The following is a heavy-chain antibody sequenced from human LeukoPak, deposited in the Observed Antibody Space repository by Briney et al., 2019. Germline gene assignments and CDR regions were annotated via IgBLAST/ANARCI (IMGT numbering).Heavy chain of an antibody. CDR3: AKDKHYEMATPYDY. J-gene: IGHJ4*02. CDR1: GFTFSSYA. V-gene: IGHV3-23*01. Sequence: GGSLRLSCAASGFTFSSYAMSWVRQAPGKGLEWVSAISGSGGSTYYADSVKGRLTISRDNSKNTLYLQMNSLRAEDTAVYYCAKDKHYEMATPYDYWGQGTLVTVSS. CDR2: ISGSGGST. D-gene: IGHD5-24*01.